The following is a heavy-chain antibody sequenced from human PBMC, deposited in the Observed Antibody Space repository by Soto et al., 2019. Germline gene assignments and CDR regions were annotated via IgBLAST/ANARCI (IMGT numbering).Heavy chain of an antibody. V-gene: IGHV1-18*01. Sequence: ASVKVSCKASGYTFTSYGISWVRQAPGQGLEWMGGINPIFGTANYAQKFQGRVTMTTDTSTSTAYMELRSLRSDDTAVYYCARGVGSGTYYNQYNWFDPWGQGTLVTVSS. CDR3: ARGVGSGTYYNQYNWFDP. CDR2: INPIFGTA. D-gene: IGHD3-10*01. J-gene: IGHJ5*02. CDR1: GYTFTSYG.